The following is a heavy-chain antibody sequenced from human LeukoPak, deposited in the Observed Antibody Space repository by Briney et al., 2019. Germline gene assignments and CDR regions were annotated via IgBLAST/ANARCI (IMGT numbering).Heavy chain of an antibody. CDR2: IYRGGGT. Sequence: TGGSLRLSCAASGFTFSGYYMSWVRQAPDKRLEWVSVIYRGGGTYYGDSVKGRFTISRDTSKNTLYLQMNSLRVEDTAVYFCARSLDSSGSHPKNYLDYWGHGTLVTVSS. V-gene: IGHV3-53*01. D-gene: IGHD6-19*01. CDR1: GFTFSGYY. J-gene: IGHJ4*01. CDR3: ARSLDSSGSHPKNYLDY.